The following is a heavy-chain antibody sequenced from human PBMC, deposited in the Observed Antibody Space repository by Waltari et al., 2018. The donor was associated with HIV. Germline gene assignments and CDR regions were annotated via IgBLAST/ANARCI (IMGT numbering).Heavy chain of an antibody. CDR2: INVGNSKT. CDR1: AYPFTIHA. V-gene: IGHV1-3*01. CDR3: AREGAGDIYYLEY. J-gene: IGHJ4*02. D-gene: IGHD3-16*02. Sequence: QVQLVQSRSAVKRPGSAVKVSCTTPAYPFTIHAVHWVRQAPGQRLESMGWINVGNSKTQYSQKSQGRLTITRDTSASVAYMELTRLKSEDTAVYFCAREGAGDIYYLEYWGQGTLVTVSS.